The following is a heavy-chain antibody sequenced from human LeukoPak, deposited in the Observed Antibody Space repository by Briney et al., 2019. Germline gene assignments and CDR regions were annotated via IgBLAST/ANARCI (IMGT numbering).Heavy chain of an antibody. CDR1: GFTFSSYW. V-gene: IGHV3-7*01. D-gene: IGHD2-15*01. Sequence: SGGSLRLSCAASGFTFSSYWMSWVRQAPGKGLEWVANIKQDGSEKYYVDSVKGRFTISRDNAKNSLYLQMNSLRAEDTAVYYCARDLVRVYWSGGSCHDRYYFDYWGQGTLVTVSS. CDR2: IKQDGSEK. CDR3: ARDLVRVYWSGGSCHDRYYFDY. J-gene: IGHJ4*02.